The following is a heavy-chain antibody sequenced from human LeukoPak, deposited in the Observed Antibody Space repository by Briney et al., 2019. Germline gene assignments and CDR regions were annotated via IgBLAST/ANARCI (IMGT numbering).Heavy chain of an antibody. D-gene: IGHD3-10*01. J-gene: IGHJ3*02. CDR3: ARSPGGSGTRAFDI. V-gene: IGHV4-4*07. CDR2: IYTTGST. Sequence: MSSETLSLTCTVSGGSISSYYWSWIRQPAGKGLEWIGRIYTTGSTNYNPSLNSRVTISVDTSKNQFSLELSSVTAADTAVYYCARSPGGSGTRAFDIWGQGTMVTVSS. CDR1: GGSISSYY.